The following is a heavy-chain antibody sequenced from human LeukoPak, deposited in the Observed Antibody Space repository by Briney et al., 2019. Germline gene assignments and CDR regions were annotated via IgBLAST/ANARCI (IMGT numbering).Heavy chain of an antibody. CDR1: GGSFSGYY. J-gene: IGHJ5*02. V-gene: IGHV4-34*01. D-gene: IGHD5-18*01. CDR3: ARRGYSYGSRDNWFDP. CDR2: INHSGST. Sequence: SETLSLTCAVYGGSFSGYYWSWIRQPPGKGREWNGEINHSGSTNYNPSLKSRVTISVDTSKNKFSLKLSSVTAADTAVYYCARRGYSYGSRDNWFDPWGQGTLVTVSS.